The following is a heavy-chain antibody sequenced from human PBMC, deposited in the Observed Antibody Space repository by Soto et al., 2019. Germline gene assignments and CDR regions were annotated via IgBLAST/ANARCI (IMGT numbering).Heavy chain of an antibody. V-gene: IGHV3-23*05. CDR3: AKPGLTVAGTRYFDR. J-gene: IGHJ4*02. Sequence: PGGSLRLSCAASGLTFNTYAMSWVRQAPGKGLEWVSAIGSDGTAIQYADSVKGRFTISKDNSKDTLYLQMNSLRAEDTAVYYCAKPGLTVAGTRYFDRWGQGTLVTVSS. CDR2: IGSDGTAI. CDR1: GLTFNTYA. D-gene: IGHD6-19*01.